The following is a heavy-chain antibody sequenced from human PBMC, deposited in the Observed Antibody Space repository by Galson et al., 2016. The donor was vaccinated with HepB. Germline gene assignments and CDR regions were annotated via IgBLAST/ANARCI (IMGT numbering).Heavy chain of an antibody. V-gene: IGHV3-33*01. Sequence: SLRLSCAASGFTFSSYGMDWVRQAPGKGLEWVAVIWYDGSNKYHADSVKDRFTVSRDNSKNTLYLQMNSLRADDTAVYYCAREGVGATSEYYYYYGMDVWGQGTTVTVSS. CDR2: IWYDGSNK. J-gene: IGHJ6*02. D-gene: IGHD1-26*01. CDR3: AREGVGATSEYYYYYGMDV. CDR1: GFTFSSYG.